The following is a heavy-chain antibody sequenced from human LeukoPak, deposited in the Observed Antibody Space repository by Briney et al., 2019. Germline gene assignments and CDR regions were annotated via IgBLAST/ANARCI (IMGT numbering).Heavy chain of an antibody. CDR2: IWYDGSNK. V-gene: IGHV3-33*01. CDR3: ARGSTDSIAAAGNYHDY. D-gene: IGHD6-13*01. Sequence: GGSLRLSCAASGFTFSSYGMHWVRQAPGRGLEWVAVIWYDGSNKYYADSVKGRFTISRDNSKNTLYLQMNSLRAEDTAVYYCARGSTDSIAAAGNYHDYWGQGTLVTVSS. J-gene: IGHJ4*02. CDR1: GFTFSSYG.